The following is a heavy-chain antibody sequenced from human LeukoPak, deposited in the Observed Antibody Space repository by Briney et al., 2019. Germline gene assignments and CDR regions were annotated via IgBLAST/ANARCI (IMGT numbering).Heavy chain of an antibody. V-gene: IGHV3-23*01. D-gene: IGHD1-26*01. CDR3: ARGSSGSYFDY. J-gene: IGHJ4*02. Sequence: TGGSLRLSCVASGFTFSSYAMNWVRQAPGKGLEWVSAISDDGGSTYYADSVKGRFTISRDNAKNTLYLQMNSLRAEDTAVYYCARGSSGSYFDYWGQGTLVTVSS. CDR2: ISDDGGST. CDR1: GFTFSSYA.